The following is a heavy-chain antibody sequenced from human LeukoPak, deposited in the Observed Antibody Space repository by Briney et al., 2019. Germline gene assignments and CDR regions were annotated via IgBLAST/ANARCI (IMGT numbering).Heavy chain of an antibody. D-gene: IGHD4-17*01. CDR2: ISYDGSNK. J-gene: IGHJ4*02. CDR3: AKVGDYVLPYLDY. Sequence: GGSLRLSCAASGFTFSSYAMHWVRQAPGKGLEWVAVISYDGSNKYYADSVKGRFAISRDNSKNTLYLQMNSLRAEDTAVYYYAKVGDYVLPYLDYWGQGTLVTVSS. V-gene: IGHV3-30*09. CDR1: GFTFSSYA.